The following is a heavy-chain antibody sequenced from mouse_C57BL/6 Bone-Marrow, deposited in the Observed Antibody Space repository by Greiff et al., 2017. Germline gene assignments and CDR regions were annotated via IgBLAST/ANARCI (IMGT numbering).Heavy chain of an antibody. CDR3: ARKWDYYDMDY. Sequence: QIQLVQSGPELKKPGETVKISCKASGYTFTTYGMSWVKQAPGKGLKWMGWINTYSGVPTYADDFKGRFAFSLETSASTAYWQINNLKNEDTATYFCARKWDYYDMDYWGQGTSVTVSS. V-gene: IGHV9-3*01. CDR2: INTYSGVP. D-gene: IGHD1-3*01. J-gene: IGHJ4*01. CDR1: GYTFTTYG.